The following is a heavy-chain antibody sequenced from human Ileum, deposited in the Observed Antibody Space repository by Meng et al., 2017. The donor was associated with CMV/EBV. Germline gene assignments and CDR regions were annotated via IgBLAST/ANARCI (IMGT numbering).Heavy chain of an antibody. J-gene: IGHJ5*02. CDR1: GSTFSDYW. CDR2: IDYDGSSA. CDR3: ARVATLSTIPWFDP. D-gene: IGHD3-3*01. Sequence: GESLRISGAASGSTFSDYWMPWVRQAPGKGLVWVSRIDYDGSSATYADSVKGRFTISRDNAKNTLYLQMNSLTAEDTAVYYCARVATLSTIPWFDPWGQGTLVIVSS. V-gene: IGHV3-74*01.